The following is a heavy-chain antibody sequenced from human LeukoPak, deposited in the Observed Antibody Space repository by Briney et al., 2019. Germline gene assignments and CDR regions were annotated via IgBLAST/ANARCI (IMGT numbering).Heavy chain of an antibody. Sequence: PGGSLRLSCAASGFTFSSYAMSWVRQAPGKGLEWVSAISGSGGSTYYADAVKGRFTISRDNSKNTLYLQKNSLRAEDTAVYYCANAFFLVETWGQGTLVTVSS. CDR2: ISGSGGST. D-gene: IGHD2-8*02. J-gene: IGHJ4*02. CDR3: ANAFFLVET. CDR1: GFTFSSYA. V-gene: IGHV3-23*01.